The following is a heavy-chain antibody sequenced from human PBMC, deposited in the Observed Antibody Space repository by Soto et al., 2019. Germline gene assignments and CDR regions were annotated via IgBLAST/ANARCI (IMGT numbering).Heavy chain of an antibody. CDR3: ARIRPTVTTRDDAFDI. D-gene: IGHD4-17*01. CDR2: IIPIFGTA. J-gene: IGHJ3*02. V-gene: IGHV1-69*01. Sequence: QVQLVQSGAEVKKPGSSVKVSCKASGGTFSSYAISWVRQAPGQGLEWMGGIIPIFGTANYAQKFQGRVTITAEESTSTAYMELSSLRSEDTAVYYCARIRPTVTTRDDAFDIWGQGTMVTVSS. CDR1: GGTFSSYA.